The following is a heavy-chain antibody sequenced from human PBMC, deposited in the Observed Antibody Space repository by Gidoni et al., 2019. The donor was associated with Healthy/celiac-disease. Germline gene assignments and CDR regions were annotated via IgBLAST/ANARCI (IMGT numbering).Heavy chain of an antibody. J-gene: IGHJ3*02. Sequence: QAPGKGLEWVAVISYDGSNKYYADSVKVRFTISRDNSKNTLYLQMNSLRAEDTAVYYCAKEGVELVGSALDIWGQGTMVTVSS. CDR3: AKEGVELVGSALDI. CDR2: ISYDGSNK. V-gene: IGHV3-30*18. D-gene: IGHD1-26*01.